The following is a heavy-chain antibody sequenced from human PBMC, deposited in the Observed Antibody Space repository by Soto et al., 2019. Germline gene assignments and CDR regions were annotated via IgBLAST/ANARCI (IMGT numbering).Heavy chain of an antibody. J-gene: IGHJ3*01. CDR3: AHIDYYVNRHAFDF. Sequence: QITLEESGPTLVKPTQTLTLTCTFSGFSLTTSGVGVGWIRQPPGKALEWLALIYWDDDKSYSPSLKSRVTITKDTSKNQVVLTMTNMDPVDTATYYCAHIDYYVNRHAFDFWGQGTMVTVSS. D-gene: IGHD3-16*01. CDR1: GFSLTTSGVG. V-gene: IGHV2-5*02. CDR2: IYWDDDK.